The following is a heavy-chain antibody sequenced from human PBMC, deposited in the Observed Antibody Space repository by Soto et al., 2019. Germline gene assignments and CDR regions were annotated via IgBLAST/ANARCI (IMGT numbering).Heavy chain of an antibody. J-gene: IGHJ4*02. Sequence: EVQLVESGGGLVQPGGSLRLSCAASGFTFSDHYMDWVRQAPGKGLEWVGRTRNKANSYTTEYAASVKGRFTISRDDSRTSLYLQMNSLKTEDTAVYYCARADDSSGYYLDYWGREPWSPSPQ. CDR3: ARADDSSGYYLDY. CDR1: GFTFSDHY. V-gene: IGHV3-72*01. CDR2: TRNKANSYTT. D-gene: IGHD3-22*01.